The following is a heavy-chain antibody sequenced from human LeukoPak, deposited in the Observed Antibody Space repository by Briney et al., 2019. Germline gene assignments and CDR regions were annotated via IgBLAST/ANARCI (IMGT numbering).Heavy chain of an antibody. CDR2: ISGNSGST. J-gene: IGHJ4*02. CDR1: GFTFSIYA. V-gene: IGHV3-23*01. CDR3: AKDTLIIAAAGSYSDY. Sequence: GGSLRLSCAASGFTFSIYAMSWVRQAPGKGLEWVSGISGNSGSTYYADSAKGRFTISRDNSKNTLYLQMNSLRAEDTAVYYCAKDTLIIAAAGSYSDYWGQGTLVIVSS. D-gene: IGHD6-13*01.